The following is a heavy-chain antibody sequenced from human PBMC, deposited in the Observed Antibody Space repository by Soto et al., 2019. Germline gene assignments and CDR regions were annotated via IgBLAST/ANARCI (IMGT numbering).Heavy chain of an antibody. CDR3: ARAVWSSSWYQDY. CDR2: IKQDGSEK. Sequence: GGSLRLSCAASGFTFSSYWMSWVRQAPGKGLEWVANIKQDGSEKYYVDSVKGRFTISRDNAKNSLYLQMNSLRAEDTAVYCCARAVWSSSWYQDYWGQGTLVTVSS. CDR1: GFTFSSYW. V-gene: IGHV3-7*01. J-gene: IGHJ4*02. D-gene: IGHD6-13*01.